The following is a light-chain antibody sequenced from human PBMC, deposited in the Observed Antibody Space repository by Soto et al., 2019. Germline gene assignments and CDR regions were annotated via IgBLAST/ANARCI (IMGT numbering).Light chain of an antibody. J-gene: IGLJ1*01. CDR1: SSDVGGYNY. V-gene: IGLV2-14*01. Sequence: QSVLTQPGSVSGSPGPSITITCTGTSSDVGGYNYVSWYQQHPGKAPKFMIYDVSNRPSGVSNRFSGSKSGNTASLTISGLQAEDEADYYCSSYTTSNTRQIVFGTGTKVTVL. CDR3: SSYTTSNTRQIV. CDR2: DVS.